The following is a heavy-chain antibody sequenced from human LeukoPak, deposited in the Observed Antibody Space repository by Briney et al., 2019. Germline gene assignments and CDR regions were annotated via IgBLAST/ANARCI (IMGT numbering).Heavy chain of an antibody. CDR3: ARLQSSCWYDY. J-gene: IGHJ4*02. V-gene: IGHV4-59*08. CDR1: GGSIRGYY. Sequence: SETLSLTCTVSGGSIRGYYWIWLRQTPGKGLEWSGSVYFRGSTNYNPSLKSRVTVSVDTPKNHISLKLNSVTVADTAVYYCARLQSSCWYDYWGQGTLVTVSS. D-gene: IGHD6-19*01. CDR2: VYFRGST.